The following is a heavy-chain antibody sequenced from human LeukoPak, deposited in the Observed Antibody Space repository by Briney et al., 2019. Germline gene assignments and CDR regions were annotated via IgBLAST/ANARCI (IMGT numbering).Heavy chain of an antibody. D-gene: IGHD1-26*01. J-gene: IGHJ4*02. V-gene: IGHV4-61*01. Sequence: SETLSLTCTVPGGSVSSGSYYWSWIRQPPGKGLEWIGYIYYSGSTNYNPSLKSRVTISVDTSKNQFSLKLSSVTAADTAVYYCASEGAGYFDYWGQGTLVTVSS. CDR3: ASEGAGYFDY. CDR2: IYYSGST. CDR1: GGSVSSGSYY.